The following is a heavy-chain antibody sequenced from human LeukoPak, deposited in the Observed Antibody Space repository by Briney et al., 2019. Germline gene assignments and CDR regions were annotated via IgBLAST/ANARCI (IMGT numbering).Heavy chain of an antibody. CDR1: GFTFSSYA. J-gene: IGHJ4*02. V-gene: IGHV3-30*04. D-gene: IGHD3-22*01. Sequence: GGSLRLSCAASGFTFSSYAMHWVRQAPGKGLEWVAVISYDGSNKYYADSVKGRFTISRDNSKNTLYLQMNSLRPEDTAVYYCARHVVAVGFDYWGQGTLVTVSS. CDR2: ISYDGSNK. CDR3: ARHVVAVGFDY.